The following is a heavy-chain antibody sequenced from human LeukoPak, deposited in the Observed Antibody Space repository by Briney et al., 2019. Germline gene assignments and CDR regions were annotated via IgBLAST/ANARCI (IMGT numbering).Heavy chain of an antibody. CDR2: INPTGGST. CDR1: GYTFPSYF. J-gene: IGHJ4*02. CDR3: ARDQEGFDY. V-gene: IGHV1-46*01. Sequence: ASVKVSCKASGYTFPSYFMHWVRQAPGQGLEWMGIINPTGGSTTYAQKFQGRVTVTRDTSTSTVHMELSGLRSEDTAVYYFARDQEGFDYWGQGTLVTVSS.